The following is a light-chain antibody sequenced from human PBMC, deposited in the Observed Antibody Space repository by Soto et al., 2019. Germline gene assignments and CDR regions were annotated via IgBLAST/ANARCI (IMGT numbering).Light chain of an antibody. V-gene: IGKV3-15*01. Sequence: EIVMTQSPATLSVSPGESATLSCRASQSISSNLAWYQQKPGQAPRLLIYGASTRATGIPATFSGSGSGTEFTLTISSLQSEDFAVYYSQQYNNWPFTFGPGTKVDIK. CDR3: QQYNNWPFT. CDR1: QSISSN. J-gene: IGKJ3*01. CDR2: GAS.